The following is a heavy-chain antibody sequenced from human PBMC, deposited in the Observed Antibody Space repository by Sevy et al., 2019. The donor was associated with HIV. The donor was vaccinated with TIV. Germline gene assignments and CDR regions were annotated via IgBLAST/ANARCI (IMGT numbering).Heavy chain of an antibody. CDR2: IRYDGSNK. Sequence: GGSLRLSCAASRFSFNGYGMHWVRQAPGKGLEWVAFIRYDGSNKYYADSVKGRFPISRDDSKNTRYLQMNSLRAEDTALYYCARGTPAFCTGGVCFNWFDPWGQGTLVTVSS. V-gene: IGHV3-30*02. D-gene: IGHD2-8*02. J-gene: IGHJ5*02. CDR3: ARGTPAFCTGGVCFNWFDP. CDR1: RFSFNGYG.